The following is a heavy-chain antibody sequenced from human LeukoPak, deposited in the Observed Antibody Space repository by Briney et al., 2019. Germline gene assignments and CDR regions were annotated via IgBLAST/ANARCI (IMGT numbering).Heavy chain of an antibody. D-gene: IGHD1-26*01. V-gene: IGHV4-59*01. CDR3: ARARYREINYAYAGGYYYMDV. J-gene: IGHJ6*03. Sequence: PSETLSLTCTVSGGSLSPYYWSWIRQSPGKGLEWIGYISYSGSINSHPSLKSRVTISVDMSKPQFYLELSSVTAADTAVYYCARARYREINYAYAGGYYYMDVWGKGTTVTISS. CDR2: ISYSGSI. CDR1: GGSLSPYY.